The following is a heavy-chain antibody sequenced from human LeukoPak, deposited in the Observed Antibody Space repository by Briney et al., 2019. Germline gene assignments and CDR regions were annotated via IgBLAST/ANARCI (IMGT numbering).Heavy chain of an antibody. V-gene: IGHV1-69*04. Sequence: SVKVSCKASGGTFISYTISWVRQAPGQGLEWMGRIIPILGIANYAQKFHGRVTITADKSTSTAYMELSSLRSEDTAVYYCAREGPYSGYEAYWGQGTLVTVSS. CDR3: AREGPYSGYEAY. CDR1: GGTFISYT. D-gene: IGHD5-12*01. J-gene: IGHJ4*02. CDR2: IIPILGIA.